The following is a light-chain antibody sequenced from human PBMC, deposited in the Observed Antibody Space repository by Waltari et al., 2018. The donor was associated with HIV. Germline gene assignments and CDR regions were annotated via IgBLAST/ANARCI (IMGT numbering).Light chain of an antibody. V-gene: IGLV1-44*01. Sequence: QSVLTQPPSASGTPGPRVTFSCSGSSSTIGSNPVDWYQKLPGPAPRLLIYNNNQRPSGVPDRFSGSKSGTSASLAISGLQSEDEADYYCAAWDDSLNGHVLFGGGTKLTVL. CDR3: AAWDDSLNGHVL. CDR1: SSTIGSNP. J-gene: IGLJ2*01. CDR2: NNN.